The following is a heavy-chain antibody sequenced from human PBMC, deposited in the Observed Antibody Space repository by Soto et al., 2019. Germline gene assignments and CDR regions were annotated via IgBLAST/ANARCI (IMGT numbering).Heavy chain of an antibody. CDR1: GFTFSNFG. Sequence: GGSLRLSCAASGFTFSNFGMHWVRQAPGKGLGWVAFISYAGGNKYYADSVKGRFTISRDNSKNTLYLQMNSLRAEDTAVYYCARDGGQWLVGHDAFDIWGQGTMVTVSS. CDR2: ISYAGGNK. J-gene: IGHJ3*02. V-gene: IGHV3-30*03. CDR3: ARDGGQWLVGHDAFDI. D-gene: IGHD6-19*01.